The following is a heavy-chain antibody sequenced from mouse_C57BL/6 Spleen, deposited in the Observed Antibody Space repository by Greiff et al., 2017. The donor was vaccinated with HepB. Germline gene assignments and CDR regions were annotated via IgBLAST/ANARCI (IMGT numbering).Heavy chain of an antibody. D-gene: IGHD1-1*01. V-gene: IGHV1-82*01. CDR1: GYAFSSSW. J-gene: IGHJ3*01. CDR2: IYPGDGDT. CDR3: AIDITTVVAKAY. Sequence: VQLQQSGPELVKPGASVKISCKASGYAFSSSWMNWVKQRPGKGLEWIGRIYPGDGDTNYNGKFKGKATLTADKSSSTAYMQLSSLTSEDSAVYFCAIDITTVVAKAYWGQGTLVTVSA.